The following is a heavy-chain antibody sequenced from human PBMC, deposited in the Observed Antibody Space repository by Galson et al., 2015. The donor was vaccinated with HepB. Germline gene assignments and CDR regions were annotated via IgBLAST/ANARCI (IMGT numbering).Heavy chain of an antibody. CDR1: GFTFSSYS. J-gene: IGHJ1*01. CDR2: ISSSSSTI. V-gene: IGHV3-48*04. CDR3: ARDWTTVVTPRGFQH. D-gene: IGHD4-23*01. Sequence: SLRLSCATSGFTFSSYSMNWVRQAPGKGLEWVSYISSSSSTIYYADSVKGRFTISRDNAKNSLYLQMNSLRAEDTAVYYCARDWTTVVTPRGFQHWGQGTLVTVSS.